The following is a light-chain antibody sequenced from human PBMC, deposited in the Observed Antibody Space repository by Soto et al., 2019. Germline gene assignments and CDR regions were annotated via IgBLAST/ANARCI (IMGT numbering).Light chain of an antibody. Sequence: QAVVTQPPSASGSPGQSVTITYTGTKSDIGVYDFVSWYQHHPGKAPRLIIYEVVQRPSGVPDRFSGSKSGNTASLTVSGLQAADEADYFCKSYAGNNTYVFGSGTQLTVL. CDR3: KSYAGNNTYV. J-gene: IGLJ7*01. CDR2: EVV. CDR1: KSDIGVYDF. V-gene: IGLV2-8*01.